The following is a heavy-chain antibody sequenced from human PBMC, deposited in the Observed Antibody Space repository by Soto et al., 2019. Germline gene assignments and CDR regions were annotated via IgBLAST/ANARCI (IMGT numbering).Heavy chain of an antibody. CDR1: GFTFTSYF. J-gene: IGHJ4*02. D-gene: IGHD3-22*01. V-gene: IGHV3-23*01. CDR2: ISRSGRGSA. CDR3: ARGRYLDSSDYWVANLPFDH. Sequence: GGSLRLSCAASGFTFTSYFMTWGRQAPGEGLEWVSSISRSGRGSAYYADSVKGRFTISRDNSENTLFLQMNNLRDEDTALYYCARGRYLDSSDYWVANLPFDHWGLGTLVTVSS.